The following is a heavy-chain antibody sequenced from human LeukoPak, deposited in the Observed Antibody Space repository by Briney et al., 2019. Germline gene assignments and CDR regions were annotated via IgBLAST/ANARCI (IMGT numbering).Heavy chain of an antibody. J-gene: IGHJ4*02. Sequence: GGSLRLSCAASGFTFSSYGMHWVRQAPGKGLEGVAVISYDGSNKYYADSVKGLFTISRDNSKNTLYLQMNSLRAEDTAVYYCAGVTDGYWGQGTLVTVSS. V-gene: IGHV3-30*03. CDR1: GFTFSSYG. CDR2: ISYDGSNK. D-gene: IGHD5-18*01. CDR3: AGVTDGY.